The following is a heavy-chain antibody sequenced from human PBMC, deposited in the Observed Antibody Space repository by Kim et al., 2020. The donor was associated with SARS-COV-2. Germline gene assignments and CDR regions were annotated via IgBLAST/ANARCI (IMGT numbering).Heavy chain of an antibody. J-gene: IGHJ4*02. CDR3: ASGIAEAATIDY. CDR1: GYTFSSYA. D-gene: IGHD6-13*01. CDR2: INAGNGNT. V-gene: IGHV1-3*01. Sequence: ASVKVSCKASGYTFSSYAIHWVRQAPGQRREWMGWINAGNGNTKYSQKFQGRVTITRDTSATTVYMELSSLRSEDTAVYYCASGIAEAATIDYWGQGTLVTVS.